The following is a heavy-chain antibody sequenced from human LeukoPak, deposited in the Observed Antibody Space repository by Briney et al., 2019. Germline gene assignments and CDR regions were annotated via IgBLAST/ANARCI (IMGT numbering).Heavy chain of an antibody. J-gene: IGHJ4*02. CDR3: AKTTAGYSSGRYPGWPVDY. CDR2: ISGSGGDT. Sequence: PGGSLRLSCAASGFTFRSYVIYWVRQAPGKGLEWVSGISGSGGDTYFADSVKGRFTISRDHSKNTVFLQMDSLRAEDTAVYYCAKTTAGYSSGRYPGWPVDYWGQGTLVTVSS. D-gene: IGHD6-19*01. CDR1: GFTFRSYV. V-gene: IGHV3-23*01.